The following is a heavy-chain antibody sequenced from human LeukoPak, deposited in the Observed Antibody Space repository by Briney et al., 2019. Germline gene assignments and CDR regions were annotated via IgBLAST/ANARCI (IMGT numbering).Heavy chain of an antibody. CDR3: ARQHDP. CDR1: GYSISSGYY. Sequence: SETLSLTCAVSGYSISSGYYWGWIRQPPGKGLEWIGSIYHSGSTYYNPSLKSRVTISVDTSKNQFSLKLSSVTAADTAVYYCARQHDPWGQGTLVTVSS. D-gene: IGHD6-13*01. V-gene: IGHV4-38-2*01. CDR2: IYHSGST. J-gene: IGHJ5*02.